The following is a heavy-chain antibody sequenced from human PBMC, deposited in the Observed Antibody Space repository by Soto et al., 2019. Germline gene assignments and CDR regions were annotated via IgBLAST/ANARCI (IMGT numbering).Heavy chain of an antibody. Sequence: GGSLRLSCAASGFTFSSYAMSWVRQAPGKGLEWVSSFSNSGGSGGTTYYADSVKGRFTLSRDNSKNTLYLQMNSLRAEDTAIYYCAKDGAAAGTLSYFDYWGQGTLVTVSS. CDR1: GFTFSSYA. CDR3: AKDGAAAGTLSYFDY. CDR2: FSNSGGSGGTT. V-gene: IGHV3-23*01. D-gene: IGHD6-13*01. J-gene: IGHJ4*02.